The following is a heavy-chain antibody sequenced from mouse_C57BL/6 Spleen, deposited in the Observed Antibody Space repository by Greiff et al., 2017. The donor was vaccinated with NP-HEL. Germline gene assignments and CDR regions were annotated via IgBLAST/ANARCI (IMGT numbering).Heavy chain of an antibody. CDR2: IDPETGGT. CDR3: TRYGLPYDFAY. V-gene: IGHV1-15*01. Sequence: QVQLQQSGAELVRPGASVTLSCKASGYTFTDYEMHWVKQTPVHGLEWIGAIDPETGGTAYNQKFKGKAILTADKSSSTAYMELRSLTSEDSAVYYCTRYGLPYDFAYWGQGTLVTVSA. D-gene: IGHD2-12*01. CDR1: GYTFTDYE. J-gene: IGHJ3*01.